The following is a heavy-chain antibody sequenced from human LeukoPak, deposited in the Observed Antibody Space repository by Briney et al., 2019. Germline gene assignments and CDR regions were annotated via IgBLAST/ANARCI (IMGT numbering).Heavy chain of an antibody. J-gene: IGHJ4*02. D-gene: IGHD2-2*01. CDR3: ARGHCSSTSCAPDY. CDR1: GFTFDDYG. CDR2: INWNGGST. V-gene: IGHV3-20*04. Sequence: GGSLRLSCAASGFTFDDYGMSWVRQAPGKGLEWVSGINWNGGSTGYADSVKGRFTISRDNAKNSLYLQMNSLRAEDTALYYCARGHCSSTSCAPDYWGQGTLVTVSS.